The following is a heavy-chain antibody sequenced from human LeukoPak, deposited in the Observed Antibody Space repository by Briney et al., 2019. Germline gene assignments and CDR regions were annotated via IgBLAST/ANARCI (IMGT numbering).Heavy chain of an antibody. V-gene: IGHV3-33*01. CDR3: ARDLSKGRYFDY. CDR1: GFTFSTYG. Sequence: PGGSLRLSCAASGFTFSTYGMHWGRQTPGKGLEWVAVIWYDGSNIHYADSVKGRFTISRDNPKNTLFLQMNSLRAEDTGVYYCARDLSKGRYFDYWGQGTLVTVSS. J-gene: IGHJ4*02. CDR2: IWYDGSNI. D-gene: IGHD2/OR15-2a*01.